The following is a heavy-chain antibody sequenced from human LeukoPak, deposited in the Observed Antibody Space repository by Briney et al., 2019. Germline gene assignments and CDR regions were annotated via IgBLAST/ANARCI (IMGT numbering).Heavy chain of an antibody. V-gene: IGHV4-39*02. CDR1: GGSISSSSYY. J-gene: IGHJ4*02. CDR3: ARRTSGGGLFDY. D-gene: IGHD3-10*01. CDR2: IFYSGDT. Sequence: SQTLSLTCTVSGGSISSSSYYWGWIRQPPGKGLEWIGSIFYSGDTYYNASLKSRVTISVDTSKKHFSLKLTSVTSADTAVYYCARRTSGGGLFDYWGQGTLVTVSS.